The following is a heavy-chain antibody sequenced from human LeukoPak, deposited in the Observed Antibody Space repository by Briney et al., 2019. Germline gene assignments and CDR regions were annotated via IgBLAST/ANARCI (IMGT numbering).Heavy chain of an antibody. CDR3: AKDRRSMVVTPSWAFDI. Sequence: GGSLRLSCAASGFTFSNYAMSWVRQAPGKGLEWVSAISSGSSSTYYADSVKGRFTISRDKSKNTLSLQLNSLRAEDTALYYCAKDRRSMVVTPSWAFDIWGQGTLVTVSS. D-gene: IGHD4-23*01. CDR1: GFTFSNYA. CDR2: ISSGSSST. V-gene: IGHV3-23*01. J-gene: IGHJ3*02.